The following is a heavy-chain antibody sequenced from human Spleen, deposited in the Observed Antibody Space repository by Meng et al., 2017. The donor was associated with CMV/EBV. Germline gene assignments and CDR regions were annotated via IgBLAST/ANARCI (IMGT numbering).Heavy chain of an antibody. CDR1: GGSIGGSY. Sequence: GSLRLSCTVSGGSIGGSYWNWIRQPPGKGLEWIGEINHSGSTNYNPSLKSRVTISVDTSKNQFSLKLSSVTAADTAVYYCARYRRSWYPRSYYYGMDVWGQGTTVTVSS. CDR2: INHSGST. V-gene: IGHV4-34*01. D-gene: IGHD6-13*01. J-gene: IGHJ6*02. CDR3: ARYRRSWYPRSYYYGMDV.